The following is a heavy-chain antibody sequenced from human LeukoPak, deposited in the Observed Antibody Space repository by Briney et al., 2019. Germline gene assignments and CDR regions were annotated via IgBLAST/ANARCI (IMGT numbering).Heavy chain of an antibody. V-gene: IGHV1-18*01. D-gene: IGHD4-17*01. CDR1: GYTFTSYD. J-gene: IGHJ4*02. CDR2: ISVYTGKT. Sequence: ASVKVSCKASGYTFTSYDINWVRQAPGQGLEWMGWISVYTGKTYYAQKFQARVTMTTDTSTTTAYMELRSLRSDDTAVYYCAKDRGWQYADYDTVAVEHWGQGTLVTVSS. CDR3: AKDRGWQYADYDTVAVEH.